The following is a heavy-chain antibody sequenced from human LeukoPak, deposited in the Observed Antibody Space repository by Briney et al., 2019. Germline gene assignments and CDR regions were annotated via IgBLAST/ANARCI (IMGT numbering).Heavy chain of an antibody. J-gene: IGHJ4*02. D-gene: IGHD3-22*01. CDR2: INGSGGRT. CDR1: GFTFSSDA. CDR3: AKSRNYYDSSGDPY. Sequence: QTVGSLRLSCAPAGFTFSSDAKSWVRQAPGRGLGWVSAINGSGGRTYYADSVKGPFTLSRDNSQHTLYLQRNSLRAEDTAVYYCAKSRNYYDSSGDPYWGQGALVTVSS. V-gene: IGHV3-23*01.